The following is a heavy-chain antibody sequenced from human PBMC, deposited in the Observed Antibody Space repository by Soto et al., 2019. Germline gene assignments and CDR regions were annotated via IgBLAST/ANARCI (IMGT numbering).Heavy chain of an antibody. D-gene: IGHD5-12*01. Sequence: GGSLRLSCAASGFTFSSYAMSWVRQAPGKGLEWVSAISGSGGSTYYADSVKGRFTISRDNSKNTLYLQMNSLRAEDTAVYYCAKELGIDSGYDSGQDVWGKGTTVTVSS. V-gene: IGHV3-23*01. J-gene: IGHJ6*04. CDR1: GFTFSSYA. CDR3: AKELGIDSGYDSGQDV. CDR2: ISGSGGST.